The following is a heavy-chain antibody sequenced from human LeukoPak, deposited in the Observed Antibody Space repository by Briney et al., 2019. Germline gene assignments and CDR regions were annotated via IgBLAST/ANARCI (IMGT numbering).Heavy chain of an antibody. D-gene: IGHD3-3*01. CDR2: INAGNGNT. V-gene: IGHV1-3*01. Sequence: ASVKVSCKASGYTFTSYAMHWVRQAPGQRLEWMGWINAGNGNTKYSQKFQGRVTITRDTSASTAYMELSSLRSEDTAVYYCARKSGVYDFWSGKGMGVWGQGTTVTVSS. CDR3: ARKSGVYDFWSGKGMGV. CDR1: GYTFTSYA. J-gene: IGHJ6*02.